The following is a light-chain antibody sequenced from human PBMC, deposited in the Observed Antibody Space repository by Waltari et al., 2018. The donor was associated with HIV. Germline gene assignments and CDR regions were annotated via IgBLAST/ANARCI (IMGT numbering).Light chain of an antibody. CDR3: NSYTSSSTWV. J-gene: IGLJ3*02. Sequence: QSALTQPASVSGSPGQSITISCTGTSSDVGTYNYVSWYQQHPGKAPKFIIYDVTKRPSGVSNRFSGSKSGNTASLTISGLQAEDEADYYCNSYTSSSTWVFGGGTKLTVL. V-gene: IGLV2-14*01. CDR1: SSDVGTYNY. CDR2: DVT.